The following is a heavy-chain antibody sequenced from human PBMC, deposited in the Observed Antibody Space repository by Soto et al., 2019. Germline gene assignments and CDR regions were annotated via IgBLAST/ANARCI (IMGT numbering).Heavy chain of an antibody. CDR2: IHHSGST. D-gene: IGHD3-10*01. CDR1: GGSISRSNW. CDR3: ARDGLGDATMVLVY. Sequence: SETLSLTCAVSGGSISRSNWWSWVRQPPGKGLEWIGEIHHSGSTSYNPSLKRRVTISIDKSKNQFSLKLSSVTAADTAVYYCARDGLGDATMVLVYWGQGTLVTVSS. V-gene: IGHV4-4*02. J-gene: IGHJ4*02.